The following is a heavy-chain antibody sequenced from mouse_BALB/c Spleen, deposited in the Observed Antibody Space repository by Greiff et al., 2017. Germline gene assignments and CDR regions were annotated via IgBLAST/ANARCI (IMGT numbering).Heavy chain of an antibody. CDR3: ARYGNYAMDY. J-gene: IGHJ4*01. D-gene: IGHD2-1*01. Sequence: EVKLMESGGGLVQPGGSRKLSCAASGFTFSSFGMHWVRQAPEKGLEWVAYISSGSSTIYYADTVKGRFTISRDNPKNTLCLQMTSLRSEDTAMYYCARYGNYAMDYWGQGTSVTVSS. CDR2: ISSGSSTI. CDR1: GFTFSSFG. V-gene: IGHV5-17*02.